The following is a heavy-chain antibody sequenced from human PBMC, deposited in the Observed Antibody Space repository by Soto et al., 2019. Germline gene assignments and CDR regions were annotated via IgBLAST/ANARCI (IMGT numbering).Heavy chain of an antibody. Sequence: GGSLRLSCAASGFIFSDYYMSWIRQAPGRGLEWISYISSSDNIIYYADSVKGRFTISRDNAKNSLYLQMNSLRAEDTAVYYCARGYYDFWSGYYISPYGMDVWGQGTTVTVSS. J-gene: IGHJ6*02. V-gene: IGHV3-11*01. CDR3: ARGYYDFWSGYYISPYGMDV. CDR1: GFIFSDYY. CDR2: ISSSDNII. D-gene: IGHD3-3*01.